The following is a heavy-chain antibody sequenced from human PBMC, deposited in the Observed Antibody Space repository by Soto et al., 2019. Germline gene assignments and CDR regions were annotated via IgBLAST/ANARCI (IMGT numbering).Heavy chain of an antibody. CDR3: AKVRPRYCSGGSCYPFDY. J-gene: IGHJ4*02. Sequence: GGSLRLSCAASGFTFSSYAMSWVRQAPGKGLEWVSAISGSGGSTYYADSVKGRFTISRDNSKNTLYLQMNSLRAEDTAVYYCAKVRPRYCSGGSCYPFDYWGQGTLVTVSS. D-gene: IGHD2-15*01. CDR2: ISGSGGST. V-gene: IGHV3-23*01. CDR1: GFTFSSYA.